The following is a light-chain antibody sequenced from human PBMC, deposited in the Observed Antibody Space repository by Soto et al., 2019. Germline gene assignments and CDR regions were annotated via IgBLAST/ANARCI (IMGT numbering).Light chain of an antibody. CDR1: QSVGSY. Sequence: EIVLTQSPATLSLSPGERATLSCRASQSVGSYLAWFQQTPGQAPRLLIYDTSNRATGIPARFSGGGSGTEFTLTINSLQSEDFAVYFCHQYNFWPTFGQGTKVDIK. V-gene: IGKV3-11*01. CDR3: HQYNFWPT. CDR2: DTS. J-gene: IGKJ1*01.